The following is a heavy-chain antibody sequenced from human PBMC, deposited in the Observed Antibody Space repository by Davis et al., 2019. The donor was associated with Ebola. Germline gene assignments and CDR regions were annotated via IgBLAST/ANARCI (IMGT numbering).Heavy chain of an antibody. J-gene: IGHJ4*02. CDR3: ASQASIQLWARY. V-gene: IGHV4-39*01. CDR1: GGSISSSSYY. D-gene: IGHD5-18*01. Sequence: MPSETLSFTCTVSGGSISSSSYYWGWIRQPPGKGLEWIGSIYYSGSTYYNPSLKSRVTISVDTSKNQFSLKLSSVTAADTAVYYCASQASIQLWARYWGQGTLVTVSS. CDR2: IYYSGST.